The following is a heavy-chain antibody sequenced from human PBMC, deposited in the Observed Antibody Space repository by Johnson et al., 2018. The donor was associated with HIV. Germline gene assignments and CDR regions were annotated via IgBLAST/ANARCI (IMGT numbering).Heavy chain of an antibody. J-gene: IGHJ3*02. CDR1: GFTFSSYG. Sequence: QVQLVESGGGVVQPGRSLRVSCAASGFTFSSYGMHWVRQAPGKGLEWVSIIYSGGSTYYADPVQGRFTISRDNSKNTLYLQMNSLRAEDTAVYYCARPVVADYRGAFDIWGQGTMVTVSS. CDR2: IYSGGST. D-gene: IGHD3-22*01. CDR3: ARPVVADYRGAFDI. V-gene: IGHV3-NL1*01.